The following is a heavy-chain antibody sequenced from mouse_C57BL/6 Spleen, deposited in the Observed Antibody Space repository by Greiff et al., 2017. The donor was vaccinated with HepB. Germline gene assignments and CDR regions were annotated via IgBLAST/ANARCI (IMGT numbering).Heavy chain of an antibody. J-gene: IGHJ4*01. Sequence: SGAELAKPGASVKLSCKASGYTFTSYWMHWVKQRPGQGLEWIGYINPSSGYTKYNQKFKDKATLTADKSSRTAYMQLSSLTYDDSAVYYCARPLLPDYAMDYWGQGTSVTVSS. D-gene: IGHD1-2*01. CDR3: ARPLLPDYAMDY. V-gene: IGHV1-7*01. CDR2: INPSSGYT. CDR1: GYTFTSYW.